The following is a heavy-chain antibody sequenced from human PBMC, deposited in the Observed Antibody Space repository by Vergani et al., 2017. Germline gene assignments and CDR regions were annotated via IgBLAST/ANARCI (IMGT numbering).Heavy chain of an antibody. D-gene: IGHD2-15*01. CDR3: AKEGGGYCSGGTCYPEY. CDR2: IRSDESRR. Sequence: QVQLVESGGGVVQPGGSLRLSCAASGFTFNSYGMHWVCQAPGKGLEWVASIRSDESRRYYGDSMEGPFTISRDNSKNTVYLQMKSLRPEDTAVYYCAKEGGGYCSGGTCYPEYWGQGTLVIVSS. J-gene: IGHJ4*02. V-gene: IGHV3-30*02. CDR1: GFTFNSYG.